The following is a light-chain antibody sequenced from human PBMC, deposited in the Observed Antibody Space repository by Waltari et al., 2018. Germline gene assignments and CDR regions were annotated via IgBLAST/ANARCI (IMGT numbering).Light chain of an antibody. J-gene: IGLJ2*01. CDR1: TSDIVGFNS. CDR3: SSHTGFSTVI. V-gene: IGLV2-14*03. Sequence: QSALTQPASVSGSPGQPITSSCTGSTSDIVGFNSVAWYLQHPCKVPKLIIFDVNNRPSGISHLFSGSKSGNTASLTISGLQTEYEADYYCSSHTGFSTVIFGGGTRLTVL. CDR2: DVN.